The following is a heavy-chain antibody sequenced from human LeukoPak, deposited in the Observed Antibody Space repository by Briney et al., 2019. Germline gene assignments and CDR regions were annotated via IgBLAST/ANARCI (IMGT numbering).Heavy chain of an antibody. D-gene: IGHD6-19*01. CDR1: GYSISSGYY. CDR3: ARVSWDISGETFDY. J-gene: IGHJ4*02. V-gene: IGHV4-38-2*02. CDR2: ISHSGNT. Sequence: SETLSLTCTVSGYSISSGYYWGWLRQPPGKGLEWIGSISHSGNTYYKSSLKSRVAISVDTSKNQFPLKLSSVTAADTAVYYCARVSWDISGETFDYWGQGTLVTVSS.